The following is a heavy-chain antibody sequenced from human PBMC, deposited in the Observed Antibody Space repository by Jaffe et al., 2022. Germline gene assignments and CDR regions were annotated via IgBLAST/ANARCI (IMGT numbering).Heavy chain of an antibody. Sequence: EVQLVESGGGLVHPGGSLRLSCAASGFTFSNYWMHWVRQAPGKGLVWVSRINSDGSRTNYADSVRGRFTISRDNAKNTVYLQMNSLRAEDTAVYYCANVAVGSWGWFDPWGQGTLVTVSS. J-gene: IGHJ5*02. CDR1: GFTFSNYW. V-gene: IGHV3-74*01. D-gene: IGHD6-19*01. CDR3: ANVAVGSWGWFDP. CDR2: INSDGSRT.